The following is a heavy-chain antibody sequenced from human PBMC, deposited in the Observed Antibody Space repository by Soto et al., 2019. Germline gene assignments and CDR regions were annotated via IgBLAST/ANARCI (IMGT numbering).Heavy chain of an antibody. Sequence: VKVSCKTSGYAFTAYFMHWVRQAPGQGLEWMGWINPNTGGTYYAQKFQGRVTMTRDTSISTAFLDLRRLRSDDTAVYFCARSLSTIAARPDSWGQGTLVTVSS. J-gene: IGHJ4*02. CDR1: GYAFTAYF. CDR3: ARSLSTIAARPDS. V-gene: IGHV1-2*02. CDR2: INPNTGGT. D-gene: IGHD6-6*01.